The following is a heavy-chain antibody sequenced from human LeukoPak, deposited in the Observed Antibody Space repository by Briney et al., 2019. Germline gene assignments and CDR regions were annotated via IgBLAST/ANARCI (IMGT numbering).Heavy chain of an antibody. J-gene: IGHJ4*02. Sequence: GGSLRLSCAASGFTFSSYAMSWVRQAPGKGLEWVSAISGSGGSTYYADSVKGRFTISRDESKNTLFLQMNSRRIDDTAVYYCARLKAVAGPHYSLDYGAQGPRVPVPS. CDR1: GFTFSSYA. V-gene: IGHV3-23*01. CDR2: ISGSGGST. CDR3: ARLKAVAGPHYSLDY. D-gene: IGHD6-19*01.